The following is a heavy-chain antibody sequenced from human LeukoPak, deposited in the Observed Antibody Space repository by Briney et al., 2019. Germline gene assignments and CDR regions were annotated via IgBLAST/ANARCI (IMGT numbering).Heavy chain of an antibody. V-gene: IGHV3-7*01. D-gene: IGHD1-7*01. CDR1: GFTFSSYW. Sequence: GGSLRLSCAASGFTFSSYWMSWVRQAPGKGLEWVANIKQDGSEKYYVDSVKGRFTISRDNAKNSLYLQMNSLRAEDTAVYYCARDSPYNWNYDASAFDIWGQGAMVTVSS. CDR3: ARDSPYNWNYDASAFDI. J-gene: IGHJ3*02. CDR2: IKQDGSEK.